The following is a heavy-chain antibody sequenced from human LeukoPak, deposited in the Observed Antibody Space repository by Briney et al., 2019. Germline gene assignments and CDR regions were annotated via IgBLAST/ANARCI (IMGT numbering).Heavy chain of an antibody. CDR1: GFTLRRHY. CDR2: VTSDGSNT. J-gene: IGHJ3*02. D-gene: IGHD5-18*01. V-gene: IGHV3-74*01. CDR3: ARERYSYGDDGFDM. Sequence: GGSLRLSCAASGFTLRRHYMHWVRQAPGKGLVWVSRVTSDGSNTSYADSVKGRFTVSRDNAKNALYLEMNSLRAEDTAVYFCARERYSYGDDGFDMWGQGTMVSVSS.